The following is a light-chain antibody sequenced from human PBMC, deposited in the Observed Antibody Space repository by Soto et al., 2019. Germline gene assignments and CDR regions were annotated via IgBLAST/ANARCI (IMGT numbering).Light chain of an antibody. V-gene: IGLV2-8*01. Sequence: QSVLTQPPSASGSPGQSVTISCTGNSSDVGAYNYVPWYQQHPGKAPKLMIYEVSKRPSGVPDRFSGSKSGNTASLTVSGLQAEDEADYYCSSYAGSNIYVFGTGTKVTV. CDR2: EVS. J-gene: IGLJ1*01. CDR1: SSDVGAYNY. CDR3: SSYAGSNIYV.